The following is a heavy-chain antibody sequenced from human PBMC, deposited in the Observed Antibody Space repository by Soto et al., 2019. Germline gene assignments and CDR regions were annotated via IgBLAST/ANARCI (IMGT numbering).Heavy chain of an antibody. Sequence: QVQLQESGPGLVKPSQTLSLTCTVSGGSISSGGYYWSWIRQHPGKGLEWIGYIYYSGSTYYNPSLKSRVTISVDTSKNQFSLKLSSVTAADTAVYYCAREGGGLDVGITGIDYWGQGTLVTVSS. CDR1: GGSISSGGYY. D-gene: IGHD7-27*01. CDR3: AREGGGLDVGITGIDY. V-gene: IGHV4-31*03. CDR2: IYYSGST. J-gene: IGHJ4*02.